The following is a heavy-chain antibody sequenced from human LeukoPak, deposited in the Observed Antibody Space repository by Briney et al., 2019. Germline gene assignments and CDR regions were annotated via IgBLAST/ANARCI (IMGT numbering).Heavy chain of an antibody. Sequence: ASVKVSCKASGGTFSSYAISWVRQAPGQGLEWMGRIIPILGIANYAQKFQGRVTITADKSTSTAYMELSSLRSEDTAVYYCAREVPDSSGFSPSKVGPFYYFDYWGQGTLVTVSS. CDR1: GGTFSSYA. J-gene: IGHJ4*02. V-gene: IGHV1-69*04. CDR3: AREVPDSSGFSPSKVGPFYYFDY. CDR2: IIPILGIA. D-gene: IGHD3-22*01.